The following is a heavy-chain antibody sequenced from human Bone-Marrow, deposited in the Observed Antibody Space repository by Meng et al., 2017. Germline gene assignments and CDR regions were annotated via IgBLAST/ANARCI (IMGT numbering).Heavy chain of an antibody. CDR3: ARGPYYYDSSGPYYFDY. Sequence: QLQLQESGPGLVKPSQTLSLTCAVSGCSVSSGDYYWSWIRQHPGKGLEWIGYIYYSGSTYYNPSLKSRVTISVDKSKNQFSLKLSSVTAADTAVYYCARGPYYYDSSGPYYFDYWGQGTLVTVSS. CDR1: GCSVSSGDYY. D-gene: IGHD3-22*01. V-gene: IGHV4-31*11. J-gene: IGHJ4*02. CDR2: IYYSGST.